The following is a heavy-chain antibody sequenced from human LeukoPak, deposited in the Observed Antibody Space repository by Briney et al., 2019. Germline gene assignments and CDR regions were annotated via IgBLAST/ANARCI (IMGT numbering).Heavy chain of an antibody. V-gene: IGHV3-23*01. CDR1: GFTFRNYA. CDR2: ISTGSDST. D-gene: IGHD4/OR15-4a*01. CDR3: ASGLYGGVFDN. Sequence: GGSLRLSCVMSGFTFRNYAMNWVRQAPGKGLEWISDISTGSDSTYHIEPVRGRFTISRDNSKNTLYLQMNSLRLDDTAVYYCASGLYGGVFDNWGQGTLVTVSS. J-gene: IGHJ4*02.